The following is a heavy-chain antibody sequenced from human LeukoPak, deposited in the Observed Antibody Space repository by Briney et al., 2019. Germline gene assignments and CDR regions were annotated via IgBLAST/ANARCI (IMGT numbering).Heavy chain of an antibody. CDR2: VFYSGNT. CDR3: ARLPTYGSFDY. Sequence: PSETLSLTCTVFGGPISSDSYYWGWIRQPPGRGLEWIGNVFYSGNTYYNPSLKSRVSISVDTSKNQFSLKLNSVTAADTAVYYCARLPTYGSFDYWGQGSLATVSS. CDR1: GGPISSDSYY. D-gene: IGHD5-24*01. J-gene: IGHJ4*02. V-gene: IGHV4-39*01.